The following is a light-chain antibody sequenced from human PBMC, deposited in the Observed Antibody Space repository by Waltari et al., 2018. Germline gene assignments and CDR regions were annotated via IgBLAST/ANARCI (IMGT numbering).Light chain of an antibody. V-gene: IGKV4-1*01. CDR3: HQYYDTLWT. J-gene: IGKJ1*01. CDR2: WAS. Sequence: DIVMTQSPASLAVSLGERATIKCQSSQSIFYSSDNKNYLGWYQQKPGQAPKVLIYWASAREPGVPDRFSGSGSGTDFTLTITSVQAEDVAVYYCHQYYDTLWTFGQGTTVEIK. CDR1: QSIFYSSDNKNY.